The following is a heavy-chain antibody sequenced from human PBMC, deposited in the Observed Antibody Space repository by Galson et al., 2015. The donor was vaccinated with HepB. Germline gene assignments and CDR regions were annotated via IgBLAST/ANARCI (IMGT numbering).Heavy chain of an antibody. V-gene: IGHV3-64D*06. CDR2: ISSNGGST. Sequence: SLRLSCAASGFTFSSYGMHWVRQAPGKGLEYVSAISSNGGSTYYADSVKGRFTISRDNSKNTLYLQMSSLRAEDTAVYYCVKQPYSYGHHFDYWGQGTLVTVSS. J-gene: IGHJ4*02. D-gene: IGHD5-18*01. CDR1: GFTFSSYG. CDR3: VKQPYSYGHHFDY.